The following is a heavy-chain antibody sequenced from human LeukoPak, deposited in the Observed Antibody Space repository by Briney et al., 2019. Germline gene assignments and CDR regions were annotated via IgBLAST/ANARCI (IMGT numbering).Heavy chain of an antibody. D-gene: IGHD3-16*02. Sequence: PGGSLRLSCAASGFTFSSYWMRWVRQAPGEGLVWVSRINSDGSSTSYADSVKGRFTISRDNAKNTLYLQMNSLRAEDTAVYYCARDLITFGGVIAPFDYWGQGTLVTVSS. CDR1: GFTFSSYW. J-gene: IGHJ4*02. V-gene: IGHV3-74*01. CDR2: INSDGSST. CDR3: ARDLITFGGVIAPFDY.